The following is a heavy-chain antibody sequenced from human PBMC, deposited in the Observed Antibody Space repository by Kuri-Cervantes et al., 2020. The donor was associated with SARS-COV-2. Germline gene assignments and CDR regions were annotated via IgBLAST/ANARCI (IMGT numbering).Heavy chain of an antibody. J-gene: IGHJ4*02. CDR2: IIPILGIA. V-gene: IGHV1-69*04. D-gene: IGHD6-19*01. CDR3: AREYSSGQSRGEIDY. CDR1: GGTFSSYA. Sequence: SVKVSCKASGGTFSSYAISWVRQAPGQGLEWMGRIIPILGIANYAQKFQGRVTITADKSTSTAYMELSSLRSEDTAVYYCAREYSSGQSRGEIDYWGQGTLVTVSS.